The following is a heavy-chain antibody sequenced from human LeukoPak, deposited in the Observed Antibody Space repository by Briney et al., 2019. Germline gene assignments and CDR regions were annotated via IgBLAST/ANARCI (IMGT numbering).Heavy chain of an antibody. D-gene: IGHD3-22*01. J-gene: IGHJ3*02. V-gene: IGHV3-74*01. CDR3: ARDPYYYDSSGYYSDAFDI. CDR2: INSDGSST. Sequence: PGGSLRLSCAASGFTFSSYWMHWVRQAPGKGLVWVSRINSDGSSTSYADSVKGRFTISRDNAKITLYLQMNSLRAEDTAVYYCARDPYYYDSSGYYSDAFDIWGQGTMVTVSS. CDR1: GFTFSSYW.